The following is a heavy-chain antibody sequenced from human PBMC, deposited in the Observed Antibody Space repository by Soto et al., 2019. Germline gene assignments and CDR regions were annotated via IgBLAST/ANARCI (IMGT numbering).Heavy chain of an antibody. D-gene: IGHD3-22*01. V-gene: IGHV3-33*01. Sequence: QVQLVESGGGVVQPGRSLTLSCAASGFTFSTYGMHWVRQAPGKGLEWVAVIWYDGSNKYYADSVKGRFTISRNNSKNTLSIQINSLKAEDTVVHCCARGGLYDSSAYYIDYWGHGTLVTVSS. CDR2: IWYDGSNK. CDR3: ARGGLYDSSAYYIDY. CDR1: GFTFSTYG. J-gene: IGHJ4*01.